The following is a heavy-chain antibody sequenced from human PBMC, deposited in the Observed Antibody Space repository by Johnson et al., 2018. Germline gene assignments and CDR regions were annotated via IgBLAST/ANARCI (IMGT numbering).Heavy chain of an antibody. CDR2: IYHSGST. CDR3: ASSPRPERYDILTGYHTLSYYDSYMDV. D-gene: IGHD3-9*01. J-gene: IGHJ6*03. Sequence: QVQLQESGPGLVKPSGTLSLTCAVSGGSISSSNWWSWVRQPPGKGLEWIGEIYHSGSTNYNPSLKSRVTISVDKSKNQFSLKLSSVTAADPAVYYCASSPRPERYDILTGYHTLSYYDSYMDVWGKGTTVTVSS. V-gene: IGHV4-4*02. CDR1: GGSISSSNW.